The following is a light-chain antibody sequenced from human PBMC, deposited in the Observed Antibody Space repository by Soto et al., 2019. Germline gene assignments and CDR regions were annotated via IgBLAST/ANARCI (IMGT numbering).Light chain of an antibody. CDR1: QSISRK. CDR3: QQYDSLPWT. Sequence: DIRNTRRPGTHAASIHPGVTITCLASQSISRKLAWFQQKDGKVPKLLIYGASTRASGVPASFSGSGSGTEFTLTISSLQSEDFATYHCQQYDSLPWTFGQGTKVDIK. J-gene: IGKJ1*01. V-gene: IGKV1-5*01. CDR2: GAS.